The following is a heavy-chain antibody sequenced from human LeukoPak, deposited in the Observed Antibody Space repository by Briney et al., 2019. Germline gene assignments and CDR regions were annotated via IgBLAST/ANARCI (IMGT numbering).Heavy chain of an antibody. D-gene: IGHD6-13*01. CDR3: ARVGYSSSWYIDY. V-gene: IGHV3-74*01. Sequence: QPGGSLRLSCAASGFTFSSYWMHWVRQAPGKGLVWVSRINSDGSTTNYADSVKGRFTISRDNAKNTLYLQMNSLRAEDTAVYYCARVGYSSSWYIDYWGQGTLVTVSS. J-gene: IGHJ4*02. CDR2: INSDGSTT. CDR1: GFTFSSYW.